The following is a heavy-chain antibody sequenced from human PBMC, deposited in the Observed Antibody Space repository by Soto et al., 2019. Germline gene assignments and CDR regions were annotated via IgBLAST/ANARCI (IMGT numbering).Heavy chain of an antibody. CDR1: GFTFSSYA. CDR2: ISGSGGST. CDR3: AKFRLSGGSRRWFDY. V-gene: IGHV3-23*01. Sequence: GGSLRLSCAASGFTFSSYAMSWVRQAPGKGLEWVSAISGSGGSTYYADSVKGRFTISRDNSKNTLYLQMNSLRAEDTAVYYCAKFRLSGGSRRWFDYWGQGTLVTVSS. D-gene: IGHD2-15*01. J-gene: IGHJ4*02.